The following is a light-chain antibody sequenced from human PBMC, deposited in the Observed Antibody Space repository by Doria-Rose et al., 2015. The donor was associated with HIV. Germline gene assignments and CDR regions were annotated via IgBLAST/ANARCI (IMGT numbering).Light chain of an antibody. J-gene: IGKJ3*01. V-gene: IGKV4-1*01. CDR2: WAS. CDR1: QSLLYTSKNY. Sequence: DIRVTQSPESLGMSLGERATLNCKSNQSLLYTSKNYLAWYQQKTGQPPKLLIYWASTRQSWVPARFSGSGSGTDFTLTISSLEAEDVAVYYCQQYYDTPSFGPGTTVDIK. CDR3: QQYYDTPS.